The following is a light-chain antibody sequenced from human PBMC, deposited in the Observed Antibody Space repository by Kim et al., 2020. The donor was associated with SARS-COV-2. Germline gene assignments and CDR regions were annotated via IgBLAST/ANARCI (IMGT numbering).Light chain of an antibody. CDR3: LQYNNWPPLT. Sequence: EMVMTQSPATLSVSPGERATLSCRSSQSVSSNLAWYQQKPGQAPRLLIYGASTRATGIPARFSGSGFGTEFTLTISSLQSEDFAVYYCLQYNNWPPLTFGGGTKVDIK. J-gene: IGKJ4*01. V-gene: IGKV3-15*01. CDR1: QSVSSN. CDR2: GAS.